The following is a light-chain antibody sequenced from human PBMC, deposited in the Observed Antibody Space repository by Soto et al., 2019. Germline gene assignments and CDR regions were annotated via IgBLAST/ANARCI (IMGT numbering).Light chain of an antibody. V-gene: IGKV1-5*01. CDR2: DAS. J-gene: IGKJ1*01. CDR3: QQYNSYSRT. Sequence: DIQMTQSPSTLSASVGDRVTITCRASQSISSWLAWYQQKPGKAPKLLIYDASSLESGVSSRFSGSGSGTEFTLTISSLQPDDFATYYCQQYNSYSRTFGQGTKVEI. CDR1: QSISSW.